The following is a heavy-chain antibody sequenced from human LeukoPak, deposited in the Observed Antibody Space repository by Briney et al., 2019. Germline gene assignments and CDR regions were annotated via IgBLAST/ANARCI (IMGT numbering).Heavy chain of an antibody. D-gene: IGHD6-19*01. CDR3: ARVRYSSGYYYYYMDV. Sequence: PSETLSLTCTVSGCSISSYYWSWIRQPPGKGLEWIGEINHSGSTNYNQSLKSRVTISVDTSKNQFSLKLSSVTAADTAVYYCARVRYSSGYYYYYMDVWGKGTTVTVSS. CDR1: GCSISSYY. V-gene: IGHV4-34*01. J-gene: IGHJ6*03. CDR2: INHSGST.